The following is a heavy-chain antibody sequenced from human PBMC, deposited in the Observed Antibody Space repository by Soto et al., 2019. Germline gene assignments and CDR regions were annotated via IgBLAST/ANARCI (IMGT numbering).Heavy chain of an antibody. J-gene: IGHJ4*02. CDR3: IRDPPACGGDCS. CDR1: GFIFSSYS. D-gene: IGHD2-21*02. Sequence: GGSLRLSCAASGFIFSSYSMNWVRQAPGKGLEWVSYISSNGSTINYADSVKGRFTVSRDNAKNTLYLQMFSLRAEDTAVYYCIRDPPACGGDCSWGQGTLVTVSS. CDR2: ISSNGSTI. V-gene: IGHV3-48*04.